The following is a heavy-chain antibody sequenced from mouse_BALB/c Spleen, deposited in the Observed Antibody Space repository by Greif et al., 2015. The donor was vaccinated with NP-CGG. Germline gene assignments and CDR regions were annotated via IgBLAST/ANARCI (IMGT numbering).Heavy chain of an antibody. Sequence: EVMLVESGGGLVKLGGSLKLSCAASGFTFSSYYMSWVRQTPEKRLELVAAINSNGGSTYYPDTVKGRFTISRDNAKNTLYLQMSSLKSEDTALYYCARLGLLCNSSWFAYWGQGTLVTVSA. V-gene: IGHV5-6-2*01. CDR1: GFTFSSYY. CDR3: ARLGLLCNSSWFAY. D-gene: IGHD2-10*01. CDR2: INSNGGST. J-gene: IGHJ3*01.